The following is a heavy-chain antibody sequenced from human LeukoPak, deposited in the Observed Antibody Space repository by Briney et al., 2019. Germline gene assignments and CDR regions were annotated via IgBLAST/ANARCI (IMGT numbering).Heavy chain of an antibody. J-gene: IGHJ4*02. D-gene: IGHD3-10*01. V-gene: IGHV4-34*01. CDR1: GGSFSGYY. Sequence: SETLSLTCAVYGGSFSGYYWSWIRQPPGKGLEWIGEINHSGSTNYNPSLKSRVTISVDTSKNQFSLKLSSVTAADTAVYYCACPGYPYGSGSYFYWGQGTLVTVSS. CDR3: ACPGYPYGSGSYFY. CDR2: INHSGST.